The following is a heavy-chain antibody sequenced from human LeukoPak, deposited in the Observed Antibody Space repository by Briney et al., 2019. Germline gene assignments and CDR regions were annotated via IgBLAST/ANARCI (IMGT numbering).Heavy chain of an antibody. V-gene: IGHV4-59*01. CDR3: ARGVGSSSVDI. D-gene: IGHD6-13*01. CDR1: GGSISNYY. Sequence: PSETLSLTCTVSGGSISNYYWSWVRQPPGKGLEWIGYIYYSGSANYNPSLRSRVTISVDTSKNQFSLNLSSVIAADTAVYYCARGVGSSSVDIWGQGTMVTVSS. CDR2: IYYSGSA. J-gene: IGHJ3*02.